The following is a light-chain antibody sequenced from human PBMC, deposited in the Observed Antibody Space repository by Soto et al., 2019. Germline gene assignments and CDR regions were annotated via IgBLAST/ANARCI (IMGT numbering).Light chain of an antibody. CDR1: SSDVSIYNL. J-gene: IGLJ3*02. Sequence: QSALTQPASVSGYPGQSITISCTGTSSDVSIYNLVSWYQQHPGKAPKLMIYEGSKRPSGVSSRFFGSKSGNTASLTISGLQAEDEADYYCCSYARGSTLVFGGGTKLTVL. CDR3: CSYARGSTLV. V-gene: IGLV2-23*01. CDR2: EGS.